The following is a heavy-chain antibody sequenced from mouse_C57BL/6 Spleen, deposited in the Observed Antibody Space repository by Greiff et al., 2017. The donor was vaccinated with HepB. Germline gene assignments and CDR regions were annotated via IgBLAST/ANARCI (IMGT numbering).Heavy chain of an antibody. CDR1: GFSFTSYG. D-gene: IGHD2-5*01. V-gene: IGHV2-5*01. J-gene: IGHJ4*01. CDR3: ANNLYSNYPYYYAMDY. Sequence: QVQLQQSGPGLVQPSQSLSITCTVSGFSFTSYGVHWVRQSPGKGLEWLGVIWRGGSTDYNAAFMSRLSITKDNSKSHVFFKMNSLQADDTAIYYCANNLYSNYPYYYAMDYWGQGTSVTVSS. CDR2: IWRGGST.